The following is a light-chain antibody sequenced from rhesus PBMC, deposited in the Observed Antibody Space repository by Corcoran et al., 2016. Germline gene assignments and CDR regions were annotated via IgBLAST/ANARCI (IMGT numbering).Light chain of an antibody. CDR3: LQSSNLSPWT. V-gene: IGKV3-24*04. CDR1: QSVGSY. Sequence: EAVVTQSPATLSLSPGERATLSCRASQSVGSYLAWYQQKPGQAPRLLIYGAYSRATGIPDRFSGSGSGTDFTLTVGSLEPEDVGVYYCLQSSNLSPWTFGQGTKVDIK. CDR2: GAY. J-gene: IGKJ1*01.